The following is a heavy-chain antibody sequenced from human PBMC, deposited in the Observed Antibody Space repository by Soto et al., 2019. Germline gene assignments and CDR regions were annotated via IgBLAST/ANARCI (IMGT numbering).Heavy chain of an antibody. CDR2: IWYDGSNK. V-gene: IGHV3-33*01. J-gene: IGHJ6*02. CDR3: ARDAGIAATGYYYYGMEV. D-gene: IGHD6-13*01. Sequence: GGSLRLSCAASGFTSSSYGMHWVRQAPGKGLEWVAVIWYDGSNKYYADSVKGRFTISRDNSKNTLYLQMNSLRAEDTAVYYCARDAGIAATGYYYYGMEVWGQGALVTVSS. CDR1: GFTSSSYG.